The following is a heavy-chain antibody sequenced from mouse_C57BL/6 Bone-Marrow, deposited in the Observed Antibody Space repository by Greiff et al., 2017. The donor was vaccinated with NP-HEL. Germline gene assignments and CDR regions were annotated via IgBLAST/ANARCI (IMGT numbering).Heavy chain of an antibody. V-gene: IGHV5-9-1*02. CDR1: GFTFSSYA. D-gene: IGHD1-1*01. Sequence: DVQLQESGEGLVKPGGSLKLSCAASGFTFSSYAMSWVRQTPEKRLEWVAYISSGGDYIYYADTVKGRFTLSRDNARTTLYLQMSSLNSEDTSMYYCTRGDYYGSSYDYWGQGTTLTVSS. J-gene: IGHJ2*01. CDR2: ISSGGDYI. CDR3: TRGDYYGSSYDY.